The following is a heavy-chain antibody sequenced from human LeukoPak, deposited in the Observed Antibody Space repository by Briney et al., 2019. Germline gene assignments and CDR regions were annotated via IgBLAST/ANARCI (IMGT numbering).Heavy chain of an antibody. D-gene: IGHD3-10*01. CDR3: ARDTPSSGFDY. Sequence: PGGSLRLSCAASGFTVSSNYMSWVRQAPGKGLEWVPVIYSGGSTYYADSVKGRFTISRDNSKNTVNLQMNSLRPEDTAVYYCARDTPSSGFDYWGQGTQVTVSS. CDR2: IYSGGST. J-gene: IGHJ4*02. CDR1: GFTVSSNY. V-gene: IGHV3-53*01.